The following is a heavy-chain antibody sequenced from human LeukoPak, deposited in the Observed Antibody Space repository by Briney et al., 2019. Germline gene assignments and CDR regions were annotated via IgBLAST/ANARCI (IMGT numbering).Heavy chain of an antibody. CDR1: GFPFSSYW. Sequence: GGSLRLSCVASGFPFSSYWMTWVRQAPGKGLEWVANIKQDGSKKSYVDSVKGRFTISRDNAKNSLYLQMNSLRAEDTAVYYCASSRYSGYDFFYWGQGTLVTVSS. CDR3: ASSRYSGYDFFY. D-gene: IGHD5-12*01. CDR2: IKQDGSKK. V-gene: IGHV3-7*03. J-gene: IGHJ4*02.